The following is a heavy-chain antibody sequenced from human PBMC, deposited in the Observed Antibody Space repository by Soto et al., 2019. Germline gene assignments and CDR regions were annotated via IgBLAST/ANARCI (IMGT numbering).Heavy chain of an antibody. J-gene: IGHJ6*04. Sequence: PGGSLRLSCAASGFTFSSYWMHWVRQAPGKGLVWVSRINSDGSSTSYADSVKGRFTISRDNAKNTLYLQMNSLRAEDTAVYYWASRKGEMAGRYGMDVWGKGTTVTVSS. CDR2: INSDGSST. D-gene: IGHD3-10*01. V-gene: IGHV3-74*01. CDR3: ASRKGEMAGRYGMDV. CDR1: GFTFSSYW.